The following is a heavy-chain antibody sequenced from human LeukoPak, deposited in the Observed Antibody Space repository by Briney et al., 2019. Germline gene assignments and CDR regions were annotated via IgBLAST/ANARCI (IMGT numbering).Heavy chain of an antibody. D-gene: IGHD3-16*02. CDR3: ARARRRVIETE. J-gene: IGHJ4*02. V-gene: IGHV4-61*01. Sequence: SETLSLTCTVSGGSVSSGSYYWSWIRQPPGKGLEWIGYIYYSGSTNYNPSLKSRVTISVDTSKNQFSLKLSSATAADTAVYYCARARRRVIETEWGQGTLVTVSS. CDR1: GGSVSSGSYY. CDR2: IYYSGST.